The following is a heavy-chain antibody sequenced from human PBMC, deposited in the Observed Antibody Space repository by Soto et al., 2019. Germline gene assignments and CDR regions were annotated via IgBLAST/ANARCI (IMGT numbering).Heavy chain of an antibody. V-gene: IGHV3-66*01. CDR2: IKSGGNT. CDR3: VRENYYYGMDV. CDR1: GFTVSTDW. J-gene: IGHJ6*02. Sequence: GGSLRLSWAAFGFTVSTDWMYWVRQAPGKGLEWVSVIKSGGNTNYADSVEGRFSISRDNSKNTVYLQMNSLRGEDTAVYYCVRENYYYGMDVWGQGTRVTVSS.